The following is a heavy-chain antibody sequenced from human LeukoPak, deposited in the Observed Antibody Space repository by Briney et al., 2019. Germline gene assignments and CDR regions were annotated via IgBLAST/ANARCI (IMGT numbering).Heavy chain of an antibody. V-gene: IGHV1-8*01. Sequence: ASVKVSCKASGYTFTSYDINWVRQATGQGLEWMGWMNPNSGNTGYAQKFQGRVTMTRNTSISTAYMELSSLRSDDTAVYYGARGGRGDYGDYAGNDYWGQGTLVTVSS. CDR3: ARGGRGDYGDYAGNDY. D-gene: IGHD4-17*01. CDR2: MNPNSGNT. CDR1: GYTFTSYD. J-gene: IGHJ4*02.